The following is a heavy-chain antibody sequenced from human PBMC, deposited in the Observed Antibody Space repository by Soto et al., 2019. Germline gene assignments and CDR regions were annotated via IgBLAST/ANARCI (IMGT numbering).Heavy chain of an antibody. D-gene: IGHD6-13*01. J-gene: IGHJ5*02. V-gene: IGHV3-23*01. Sequence: PGGSLRLSCAASGFTFSSYAMSWVRQAPGKGLEWVSAIGGSGGSTYYADSVKGRFTISRDNSKNTLYLQMNSLRAEDTAVYYCAKDPFYSSSWSKTNWFDPWGQGTLVTVSS. CDR1: GFTFSSYA. CDR3: AKDPFYSSSWSKTNWFDP. CDR2: IGGSGGST.